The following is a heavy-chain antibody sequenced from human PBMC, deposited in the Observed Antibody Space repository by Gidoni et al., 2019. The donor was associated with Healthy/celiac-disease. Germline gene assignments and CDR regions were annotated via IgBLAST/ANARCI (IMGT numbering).Heavy chain of an antibody. CDR1: GFALSTSGVG. CDR2: IYWDDDK. CDR3: AHRHVTKAFDI. Sequence: QITLKESGPTLVKPTQTLTLTCTFSGFALSTSGVGVGWLRQPPGKALECLALIYWDDDKRYSPSLKSRLTITKDTSKYQVVLTMTNMDPVDTATYYCAHRHVTKAFDIWGQGTMVTVSS. J-gene: IGHJ3*02. D-gene: IGHD2-2*01. V-gene: IGHV2-5*02.